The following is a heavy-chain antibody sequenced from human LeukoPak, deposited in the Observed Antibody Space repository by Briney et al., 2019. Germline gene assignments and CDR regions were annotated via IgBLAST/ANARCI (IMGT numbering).Heavy chain of an antibody. D-gene: IGHD4-17*01. CDR3: ARSTVTDPDRVGFDI. J-gene: IGHJ3*02. CDR2: ISSSSNYI. V-gene: IGHV3-21*01. Sequence: GGSLRLSCAASGFPFSSYSMNWVRQAPGQGLEWVSSISSSSNYISYADSVKGRFTISRDNAKNSLYLQMNSLRAEDTTVYYCARSTVTDPDRVGFDIWGQGTMVTVSS. CDR1: GFPFSSYS.